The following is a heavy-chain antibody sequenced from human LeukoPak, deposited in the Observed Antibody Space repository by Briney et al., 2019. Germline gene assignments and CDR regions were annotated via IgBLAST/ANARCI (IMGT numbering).Heavy chain of an antibody. CDR1: GGSISSYY. J-gene: IGHJ3*02. V-gene: IGHV4-59*01. Sequence: PSETLSLTCTVWGGSISSYYWSWIRQPPGKGLEGIGYIYYSGSTNYNPSLKSRVTISVDTSKNQFSLKPSSVTAADTAVYYCAGRDYYDSSGYHDAFDIWGQGTMVTVSS. CDR3: AGRDYYDSSGYHDAFDI. D-gene: IGHD3-22*01. CDR2: IYYSGST.